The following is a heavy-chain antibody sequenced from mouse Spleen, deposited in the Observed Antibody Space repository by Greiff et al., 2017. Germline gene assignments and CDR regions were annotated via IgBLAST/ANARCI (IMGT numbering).Heavy chain of an antibody. CDR2: INPYNDGT. Sequence: VQLQQSGPELVKPGASVKMSCKASGYTFTSYVMHWVKQKPGQGLEWIGYINPYNDGTKYNEKFKGKATLTSDKSSSTAYMELSSLTSEDSAVYYCAREGVYYDYDEFAYWGQGTLVTVSA. J-gene: IGHJ3*01. CDR1: GYTFTSYV. V-gene: IGHV1-14*01. CDR3: AREGVYYDYDEFAY. D-gene: IGHD2-4*01.